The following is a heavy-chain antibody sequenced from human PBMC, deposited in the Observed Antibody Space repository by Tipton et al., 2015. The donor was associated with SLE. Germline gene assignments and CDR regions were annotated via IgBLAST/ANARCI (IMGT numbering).Heavy chain of an antibody. Sequence: TLSLTCSVSSYSIYNGFYWGWIRQSPGKGLEWIGSIYRSGTAYYNPSLKSRVTMSVDTSKNQFSLKLTSVTAADTAVYYCARDWCSSTSCYGYYYMDVWGKGTTVTVSS. J-gene: IGHJ6*03. V-gene: IGHV4-38-2*02. CDR1: SYSIYNGFY. CDR2: IYRSGTA. CDR3: ARDWCSSTSCYGYYYMDV. D-gene: IGHD2-2*01.